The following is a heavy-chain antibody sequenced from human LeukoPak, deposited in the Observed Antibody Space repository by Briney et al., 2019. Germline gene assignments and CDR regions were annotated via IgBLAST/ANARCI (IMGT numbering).Heavy chain of an antibody. CDR3: AASSGWEKRFEY. J-gene: IGHJ4*02. CDR2: IYSGGGT. Sequence: GGSLRLSCAASGFTVSHNYMSWVRQAPGKGLEWVSVIYSGGGTYHADSVRGRFTISTDNSKNTLYLQMNSLRAEDTAVFYCAASSGWEKRFEYWGQGTLITVSS. CDR1: GFTVSHNY. D-gene: IGHD6-19*01. V-gene: IGHV3-53*01.